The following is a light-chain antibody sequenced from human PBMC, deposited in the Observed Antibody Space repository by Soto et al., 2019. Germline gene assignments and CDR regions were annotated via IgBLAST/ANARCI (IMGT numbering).Light chain of an antibody. V-gene: IGKV1-39*01. CDR2: AAS. CDR1: QKISSH. J-gene: IGKJ2*01. Sequence: DIQMTQSPSSLSASVGDRVTITCRASQKISSHLNWYQQKPGKAPQLLIYAASNLQSGVPTRFSGGGSGTDFTLSISGLQPDDFASYYCQQSRNAPFTFGQGTKLEIK. CDR3: QQSRNAPFT.